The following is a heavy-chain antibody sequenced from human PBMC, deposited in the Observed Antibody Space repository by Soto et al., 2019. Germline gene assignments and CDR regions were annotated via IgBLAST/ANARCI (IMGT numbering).Heavy chain of an antibody. CDR1: GGSISSGGYY. J-gene: IGHJ5*02. CDR2: IYYSGST. Sequence: SETLSLTCTVSGGSISSGGYYWSWIRQHPGKGLEWIGYIYYSGSTYYNPSLKSRVTISVDTSKNQFSLKLSSVTAADTAVYYCASLLGYCTNGVCRENWFDPWGQGTLVTVSS. CDR3: ASLLGYCTNGVCRENWFDP. V-gene: IGHV4-31*03. D-gene: IGHD2-8*01.